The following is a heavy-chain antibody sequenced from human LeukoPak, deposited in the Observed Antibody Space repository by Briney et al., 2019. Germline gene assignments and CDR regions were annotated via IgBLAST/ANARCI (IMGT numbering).Heavy chain of an antibody. D-gene: IGHD3-16*01. CDR3: ARAANTFGDEFDY. Sequence: ASVKVSCKASGYTFTSYYMHWVRQAPGQGLEWMGIINPNGGATSYAQKFQGRVTMARDTSTSTVYMELSSPTSEDTAVYYCARAANTFGDEFDYWGQGTLVTVSS. V-gene: IGHV1-46*01. CDR1: GYTFTSYY. CDR2: INPNGGAT. J-gene: IGHJ4*02.